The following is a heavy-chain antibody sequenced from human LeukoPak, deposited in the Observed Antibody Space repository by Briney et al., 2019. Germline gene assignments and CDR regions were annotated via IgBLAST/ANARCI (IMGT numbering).Heavy chain of an antibody. Sequence: GGSLRLSCAASGFTFSNNLMHWVRQAPGKGLVWVSHINSDGNTIRYADSVKGRFTISRDNAKNTLYLQMNSLRAEDTAVYFCARDFSGAIDYWGRGTQVTVSS. V-gene: IGHV3-74*01. CDR3: ARDFSGAIDY. CDR2: INSDGNTI. D-gene: IGHD3-10*01. J-gene: IGHJ4*02. CDR1: GFTFSNNL.